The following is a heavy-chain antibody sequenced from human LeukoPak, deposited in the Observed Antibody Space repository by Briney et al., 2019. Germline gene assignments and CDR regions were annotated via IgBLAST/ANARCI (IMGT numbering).Heavy chain of an antibody. D-gene: IGHD5-18*01. Sequence: SETLSLTCTVSGGSISSYYWSWIRQPPGKGLEWIGYIYYSGSTYYNPSLTSRVTISVDTSKNQFSLKLSSVTAADTAVYYCARGYSYDNTIDYWGQGTLVTVSS. CDR2: IYYSGST. V-gene: IGHV4-59*12. J-gene: IGHJ4*02. CDR3: ARGYSYDNTIDY. CDR1: GGSISSYY.